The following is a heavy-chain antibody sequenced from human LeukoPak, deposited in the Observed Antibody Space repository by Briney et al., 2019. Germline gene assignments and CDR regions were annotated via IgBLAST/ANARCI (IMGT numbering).Heavy chain of an antibody. Sequence: GGSLRLSCVASGLTFHDYAMHWVRQAPGKGLEWVSLISADGGSTFYVDSVRGRFSISRDNSKNYLYLQMNSLRTEDTAMYYCAKESGKFDYWGQGTLVAVSS. V-gene: IGHV3-43*02. J-gene: IGHJ4*02. CDR1: GLTFHDYA. CDR2: ISADGGST. CDR3: AKESGKFDY.